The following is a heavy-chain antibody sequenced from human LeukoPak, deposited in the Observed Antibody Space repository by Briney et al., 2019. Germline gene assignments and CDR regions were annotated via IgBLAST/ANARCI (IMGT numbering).Heavy chain of an antibody. V-gene: IGHV1-69*05. CDR1: GGTFSSYA. CDR3: ARSRSYDILTGYLDY. Sequence: GSSVKVSCKASGGTFSSYAISWVRQAPGQGLEWMGGIIPIFGTANYAQKFQGRVAITTDESTSTAYMELSSLRSEDTAVYYCARSRSYDILTGYLDYWGQGTLVTVSS. J-gene: IGHJ4*02. D-gene: IGHD3-9*01. CDR2: IIPIFGTA.